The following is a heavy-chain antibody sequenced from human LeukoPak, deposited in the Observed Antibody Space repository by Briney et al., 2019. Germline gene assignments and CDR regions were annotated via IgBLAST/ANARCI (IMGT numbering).Heavy chain of an antibody. Sequence: GGSLRLSCTASGFTFGDYAMSWVRQAPGKGLEWVGFIRSKAYGGTTEYAASVKGRFTISRDDSKSIAYLQMNSLKTEDTAVYYCTREMATYYYDSSGYRYYYYMDVWGKGTTVTISS. CDR3: TREMATYYYDSSGYRYYYYMDV. CDR1: GFTFGDYA. V-gene: IGHV3-49*04. J-gene: IGHJ6*03. CDR2: IRSKAYGGTT. D-gene: IGHD3-22*01.